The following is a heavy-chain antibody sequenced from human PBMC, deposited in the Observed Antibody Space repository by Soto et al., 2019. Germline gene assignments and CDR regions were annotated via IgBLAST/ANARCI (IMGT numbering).Heavy chain of an antibody. CDR1: GYTFTSYG. J-gene: IGHJ4*02. D-gene: IGHD2-15*01. V-gene: IGHV1-18*01. Sequence: QVQLVQSGAEVKKPGASVKVSCKASGYTFTSYGISWVRQAPGQGLEWMGWISAYNGNTNYAQKLQGRVTMTTDTSTSTAYMELRSLRSDDTAVYYCATLPRQGYCSGGSCYSFLNYWGQGTLVTVSS. CDR3: ATLPRQGYCSGGSCYSFLNY. CDR2: ISAYNGNT.